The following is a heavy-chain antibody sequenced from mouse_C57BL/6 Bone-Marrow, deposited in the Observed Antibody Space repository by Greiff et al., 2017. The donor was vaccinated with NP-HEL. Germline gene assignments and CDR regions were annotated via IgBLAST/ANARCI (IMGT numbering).Heavy chain of an antibody. CDR1: GYTFTSYW. Sequence: QVQLKQPGAELVKPGASVKLSCKASGYTFTSYWMHWVKQRPGQGLEWIGMIHPNSGSTNYNEKFKSKATLTVDKSSSTAYMQLSSLTSEDSAVYYCARSVLRSPKDFDYWGQGTTLTVSS. CDR3: ARSVLRSPKDFDY. J-gene: IGHJ2*01. D-gene: IGHD1-1*01. CDR2: IHPNSGST. V-gene: IGHV1-64*01.